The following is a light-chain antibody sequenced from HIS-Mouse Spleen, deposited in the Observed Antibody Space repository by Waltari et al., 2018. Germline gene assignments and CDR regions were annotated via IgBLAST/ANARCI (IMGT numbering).Light chain of an antibody. CDR1: TSNIGVNY. CDR2: HNN. V-gene: IGLV1-51*01. CDR3: GTWDSSLSAWV. J-gene: IGLJ3*02. Sequence: QSVLTQPPSVSAAPGQKVICSCSRSTSNIGVNYVSWYQQLPGTAPKPRIYHNNKRPSGIPDRFSGSKSGTSATLGITGLQTGDEADYYCGTWDSSLSAWVFGGGTKLTVL.